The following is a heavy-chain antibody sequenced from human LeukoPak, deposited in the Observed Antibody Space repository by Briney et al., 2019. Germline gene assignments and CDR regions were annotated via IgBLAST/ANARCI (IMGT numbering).Heavy chain of an antibody. Sequence: GGSLRLSCAASGFTFDDYAMHWVRQAPGKGLEWVSGISWNSGSIGYADSVKGRFTISRDNAKNSLYLQMNSLRAEDTALCYCAKDRGIAADAFDIWGQGTMVTVSS. J-gene: IGHJ3*02. D-gene: IGHD6-13*01. V-gene: IGHV3-9*01. CDR2: ISWNSGSI. CDR3: AKDRGIAADAFDI. CDR1: GFTFDDYA.